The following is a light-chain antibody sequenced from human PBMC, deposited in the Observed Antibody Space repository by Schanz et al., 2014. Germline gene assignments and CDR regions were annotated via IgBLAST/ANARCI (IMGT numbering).Light chain of an antibody. V-gene: IGLV2-11*01. CDR3: CSYAGSYTV. J-gene: IGLJ2*01. CDR2: DVS. CDR1: SSDLGGYNY. Sequence: QSVLTQPASVSGSPGQSITISCTGTSSDLGGYNYVSWYQQYPGKAPKLMIYDVSNRPSGVPDRFSGSKSGNTASLTISGLQAEDEADYYCCSYAGSYTVFGGGTKLTVL.